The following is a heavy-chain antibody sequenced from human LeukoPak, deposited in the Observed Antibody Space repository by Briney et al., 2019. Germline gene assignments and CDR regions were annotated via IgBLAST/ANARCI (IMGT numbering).Heavy chain of an antibody. D-gene: IGHD2-15*01. CDR3: ARFIAGRGFDY. V-gene: IGHV5-51*01. CDR2: IHPGDSDT. J-gene: IGHJ4*02. CDR1: GYSFTTYW. Sequence: GESLKISCKGSGYSFTTYWIGWVRQMPGKGLEWMGIIHPGDSDTRYSPSFQGQVTISADKSISTAYLQWSSLRASDTAMYYCARFIAGRGFDYWGQGTLVTVSS.